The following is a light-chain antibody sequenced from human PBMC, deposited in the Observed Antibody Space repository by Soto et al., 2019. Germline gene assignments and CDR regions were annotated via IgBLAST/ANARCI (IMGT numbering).Light chain of an antibody. CDR3: KKRSNWPPV. J-gene: IGKJ2*01. V-gene: IGKV3-11*01. CDR1: QSVSSY. Sequence: EIVLTQSPATLSLSPGERATLSCRASQSVSSYLAWYQQKPGQAPRLLIYDASNRATGIPARFSGSGSGTDFTLTISSLEPEDFAVYYCKKRSNWPPVFGQGTKLEIK. CDR2: DAS.